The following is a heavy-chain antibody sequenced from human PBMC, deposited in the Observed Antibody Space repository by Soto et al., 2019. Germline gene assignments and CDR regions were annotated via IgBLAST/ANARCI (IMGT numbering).Heavy chain of an antibody. CDR2: IKGDGSEK. D-gene: IGHD5-12*01. V-gene: IGHV3-7*04. J-gene: IGHJ4*02. CDR3: AGAPGWLIEN. CDR1: GFTFNTYW. Sequence: EVQLVESGGGLVQPGGSLRLSCAASGFTFNTYWMFWVRQAPGKGLEWVATIKGDGSEKLYVDSVKGRFTISRDNAKDSLHLQMNRLRVDDTAVYFCAGAPGWLIENWGQGTLLTVSS.